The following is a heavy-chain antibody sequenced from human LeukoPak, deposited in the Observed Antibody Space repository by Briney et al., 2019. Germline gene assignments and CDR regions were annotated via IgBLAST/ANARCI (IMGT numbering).Heavy chain of an antibody. CDR1: GFTFSSYG. CDR3: ARARPDGDYVIDY. D-gene: IGHD4-17*01. J-gene: IGHJ4*02. V-gene: IGHV3-33*01. CDR2: IWYDGSNK. Sequence: GGSLRLSCAASGFTFSSYGMHWVRQAPGKGLEWVAVIWYDGSNKYYADSVKGRFTISRENAKNSLYLQMNSLRAEDTAVYYCARARPDGDYVIDYWGQGTLVTVSS.